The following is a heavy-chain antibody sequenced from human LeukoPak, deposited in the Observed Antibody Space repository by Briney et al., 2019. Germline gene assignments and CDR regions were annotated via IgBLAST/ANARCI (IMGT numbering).Heavy chain of an antibody. Sequence: GGSLRLSCATSGFTFSTSDMHWVRQAPGKGLEWVSFIQYDGSRKNYVDPVKGRFTISRDNSKNTLYLQMFSLRPEDTAVYFCAKDLILWGQGTVVTVSS. CDR2: IQYDGSRK. CDR1: GFTFSTSD. V-gene: IGHV3-30*02. J-gene: IGHJ3*01. CDR3: AKDLIL.